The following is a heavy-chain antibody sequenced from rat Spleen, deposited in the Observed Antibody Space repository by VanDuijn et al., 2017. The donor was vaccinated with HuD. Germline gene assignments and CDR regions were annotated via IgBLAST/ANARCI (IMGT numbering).Heavy chain of an antibody. CDR2: ISYDGSST. V-gene: IGHV5-29*01. CDR3: ARHVNTMDYFDY. J-gene: IGHJ2*01. Sequence: EVQLVESDGGLVQPGRSLKLSCAASGFTFSDYYMAWVRQAPTKGLEWVATISYDGSSTYYRDSVKGRFTISRDNAKNTQYLQMDSLRSEDTATYYCARHVNTMDYFDYWGQGVMVTVSS. CDR1: GFTFSDYY.